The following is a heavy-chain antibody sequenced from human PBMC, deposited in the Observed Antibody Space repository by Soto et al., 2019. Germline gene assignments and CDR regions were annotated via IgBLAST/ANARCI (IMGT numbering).Heavy chain of an antibody. D-gene: IGHD6-19*01. J-gene: IGHJ6*02. Sequence: PGGSLRLSCAASGFTFSNAWMNWVRQAPGKGLEWVGRIKSKTDGGTTDYAAPVKGRFTISRDDSKNTLYLQMNSLKTEDTAVYYCTTDIWSSGWYSFPPVPGYYYYGMDVWGQGTTVTVSS. CDR3: TTDIWSSGWYSFPPVPGYYYYGMDV. V-gene: IGHV3-15*07. CDR2: IKSKTDGGTT. CDR1: GFTFSNAW.